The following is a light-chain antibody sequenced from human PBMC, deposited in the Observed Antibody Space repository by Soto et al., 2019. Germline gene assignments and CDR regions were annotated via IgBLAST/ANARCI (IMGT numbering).Light chain of an antibody. CDR3: SSYATSRTRPWV. J-gene: IGLJ3*02. CDR2: EVS. V-gene: IGLV2-14*01. Sequence: QSALTQPASVSGSPGQSITISCTGTSSDVGGYNYVSWYQQHPGKAPKLMIYEVSNRPSGVSNRCSGSKSGNTASLTISGLQAEDEADYYCSSYATSRTRPWVFGGGTKLTVL. CDR1: SSDVGGYNY.